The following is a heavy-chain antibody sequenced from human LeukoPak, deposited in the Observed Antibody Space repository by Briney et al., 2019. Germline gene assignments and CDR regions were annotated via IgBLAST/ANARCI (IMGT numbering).Heavy chain of an antibody. V-gene: IGHV3-7*03. Sequence: PGGSLRLSCAAPGFTFSSYWMSWVRQAPGKGLEWVANIKQDGSEKYYVDSVKGRFTISRDNAKNSLYLQMNSLRAEDTAVYYCARNYGEGAFDIWGQGTMVTVSS. J-gene: IGHJ3*02. CDR3: ARNYGEGAFDI. CDR2: IKQDGSEK. CDR1: GFTFSSYW. D-gene: IGHD4-17*01.